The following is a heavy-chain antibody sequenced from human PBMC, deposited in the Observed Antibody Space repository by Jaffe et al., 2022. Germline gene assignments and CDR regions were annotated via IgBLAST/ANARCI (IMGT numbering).Heavy chain of an antibody. D-gene: IGHD2-8*01. CDR2: IALGSSHM. CDR1: GFTFNTYN. CDR3: ARDLSTIDRAFDI. V-gene: IGHV3-21*01. Sequence: EVQLVESGGGLVRPGGSLRLSCAASGFTFNTYNLCWVRQAPGKGLEWVSFIALGSSHMKYADSVRGRFTISRDDAKNSLYLQMNSLRAEDTAVYYCARDLSTIDRAFDIWGQGTMVTVSS. J-gene: IGHJ3*02.